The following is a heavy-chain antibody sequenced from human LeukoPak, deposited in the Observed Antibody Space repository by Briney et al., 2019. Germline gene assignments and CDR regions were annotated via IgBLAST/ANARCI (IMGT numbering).Heavy chain of an antibody. V-gene: IGHV4-61*02. CDR2: IYTSGST. CDR3: AREERNILTGYWNFDP. Sequence: SETLSLTCTVSGGSISGGSFFWSWIRQPAGKGLEWIGRIYTSGSTNYNPSLKSRVTISLGTSKNQFSLKLSSVTAADTAVYYCAREERNILTGYWNFDPWGQGTLVTVSS. J-gene: IGHJ5*02. D-gene: IGHD3-9*01. CDR1: GGSISGGSFF.